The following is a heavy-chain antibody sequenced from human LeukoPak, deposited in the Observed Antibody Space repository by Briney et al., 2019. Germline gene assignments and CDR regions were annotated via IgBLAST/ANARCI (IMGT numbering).Heavy chain of an antibody. D-gene: IGHD5-18*01. CDR1: GYRFTSYW. Sequence: GESLKISFKGSGYRFTSYWIGWVRPMPGKGLEWMGIIYPSDSNTRYSPSFQGQVTISADKSISTAYLQWTSLKASDTAMYYCARWLIDTASDYWGQGTLVTVSS. CDR2: IYPSDSNT. V-gene: IGHV5-51*01. J-gene: IGHJ4*02. CDR3: ARWLIDTASDY.